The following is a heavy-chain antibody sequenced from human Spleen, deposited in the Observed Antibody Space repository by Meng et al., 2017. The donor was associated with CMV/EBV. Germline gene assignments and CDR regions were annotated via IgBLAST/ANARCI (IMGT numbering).Heavy chain of an antibody. CDR3: ARVYFWFGELFQTGKWFDP. CDR1: ISSSNW. J-gene: IGHJ5*02. Sequence: ISSSNWWTWVRQVPGKGLEWIGEIYHSGSTNYNPSLKSRVTISVDKSKNQFSLKLSSVTAADTAVYYCARVYFWFGELFQTGKWFDPWGQGTLVTVSS. V-gene: IGHV4-4*02. CDR2: IYHSGST. D-gene: IGHD3-10*01.